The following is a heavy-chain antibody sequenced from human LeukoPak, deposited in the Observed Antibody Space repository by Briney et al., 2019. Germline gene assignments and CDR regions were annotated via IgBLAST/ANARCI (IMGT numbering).Heavy chain of an antibody. V-gene: IGHV4-39*01. CDR1: GDVTHY. CDR3: ARHNGGGVGSYVAPGPPDYFDY. D-gene: IGHD1-26*01. J-gene: IGHJ4*02. CDR2: IYFSGSA. Sequence: SETLSLTCTVSGDVTHYWGWIRQPPGKGLECIGSIYFSGSAYYNPSLRSRVTISLDTSKKQLSLKLNSVTAADTAVYYCARHNGGGVGSYVAPGPPDYFDYWGQGTLVTVSS.